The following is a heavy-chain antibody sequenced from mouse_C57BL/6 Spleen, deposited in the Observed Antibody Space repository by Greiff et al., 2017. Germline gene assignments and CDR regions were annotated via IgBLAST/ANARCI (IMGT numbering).Heavy chain of an antibody. CDR2: IWSDGST. CDR3: ARHEDDYDGGFAY. CDR1: GFSLTSYG. Sequence: VQLVESGPGLVAPSQSLSITCTVSGFSLTSYGVHWVRQPPGKGLEWLVVIWSDGSTTYNSALKSRLSISKDNAKSQVFLKMNSRQTDDTAMYYCARHEDDYDGGFAYWGKGTLVTVSA. V-gene: IGHV2-6-1*01. J-gene: IGHJ3*01. D-gene: IGHD2-4*01.